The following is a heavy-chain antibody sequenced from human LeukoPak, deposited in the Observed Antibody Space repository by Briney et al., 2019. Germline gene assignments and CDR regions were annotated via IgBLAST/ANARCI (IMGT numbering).Heavy chain of an antibody. CDR1: AGSINKYY. V-gene: IGHV4-59*01. Sequence: SETLSLTCTLSAGSINKYYWSCIPEPPGKALEWIGHIHYGGSTNYSPALKSRVTISVDTSKNQFSLRLSSVTAADTAVYYCARDLLAHTAMAAYDYWGQGTLVSVYS. CDR2: IHYGGST. CDR3: ARDLLAHTAMAAYDY. D-gene: IGHD5-18*01. J-gene: IGHJ4*02.